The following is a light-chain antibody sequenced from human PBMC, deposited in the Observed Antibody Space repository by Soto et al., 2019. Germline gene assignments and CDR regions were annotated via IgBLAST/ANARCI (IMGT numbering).Light chain of an antibody. J-gene: IGLJ2*01. CDR1: NIGSKS. V-gene: IGLV3-21*02. CDR2: DDS. Sequence: SYELTQPPSVSVAPGQTARIPCGGNNIGSKSVHWYRQPPGQAPVLVVYDDSDRPSGIPERFSGSNSGNTATLTISRVEAGDEADYFCQVWDSTSDVVFGGGTKRPS. CDR3: QVWDSTSDVV.